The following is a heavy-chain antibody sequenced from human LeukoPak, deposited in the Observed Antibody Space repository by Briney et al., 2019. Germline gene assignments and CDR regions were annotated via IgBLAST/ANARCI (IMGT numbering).Heavy chain of an antibody. CDR1: GFMFSDYY. V-gene: IGHV3-11*01. CDR3: VRPTRCRLGTASCYFDY. CDR2: ISGSGDTI. Sequence: PGGSLRLSCAASGFMFSDYYMTWFRQAPGKGLEWISYISGSGDTIFYADSVKGRFTISRDNAQNSVYLQMSSLRADDTAVYYCVRPTRCRLGTASCYFDYWGQGTLVTVSS. J-gene: IGHJ4*02.